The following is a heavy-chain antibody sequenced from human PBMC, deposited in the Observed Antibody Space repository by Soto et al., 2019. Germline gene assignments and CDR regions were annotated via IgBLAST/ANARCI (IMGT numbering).Heavy chain of an antibody. CDR3: ARVRFGDPFDF. D-gene: IGHD2-21*01. V-gene: IGHV1-18*01. J-gene: IGHJ4*02. CDR2: FNPANYNT. Sequence: ASVKVSCKVSGYTFSKYGVNWVRQAPGQGLEWVGWFNPANYNTNYEQKFQDRVSMTADTSTSTAYMELRGLRSDDTAVYYCARVRFGDPFDFWGQGTMVTVYS. CDR1: GYTFSKYG.